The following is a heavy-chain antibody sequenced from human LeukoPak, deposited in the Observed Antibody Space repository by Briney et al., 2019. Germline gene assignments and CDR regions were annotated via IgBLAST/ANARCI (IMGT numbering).Heavy chain of an antibody. V-gene: IGHV5-51*01. J-gene: IGHJ3*02. Sequence: GESLKISCKDSGYSFTNYWIGWVRQMPGRGLGWLGIIYPGDSDTRYSPSFQGQVTISADKSINTAYLQWSSLKASDTAMYYCARPLAYCGGNCYRTFDIWGQGTMVTVSS. CDR2: IYPGDSDT. D-gene: IGHD2-21*01. CDR3: ARPLAYCGGNCYRTFDI. CDR1: GYSFTNYW.